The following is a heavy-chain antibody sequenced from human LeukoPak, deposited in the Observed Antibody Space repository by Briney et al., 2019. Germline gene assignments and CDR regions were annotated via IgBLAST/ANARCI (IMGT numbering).Heavy chain of an antibody. CDR1: X. D-gene: IGHD3-16*01. Sequence: XMXWXRQAXXXGXEWISSICTGGNTYYIGSVKGRFTISRENAKSSLYLQMNSLRAGDTAVYYCVRGGEIGFDSWGQGTLVTVSS. V-gene: IGHV3-13*04. CDR2: ICTGGNT. CDR3: VRGGEIGFDS. J-gene: IGHJ5*01.